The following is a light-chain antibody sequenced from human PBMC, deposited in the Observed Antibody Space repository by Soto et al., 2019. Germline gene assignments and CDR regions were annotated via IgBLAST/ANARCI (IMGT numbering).Light chain of an antibody. CDR2: EVT. V-gene: IGLV2-8*01. Sequence: QSVLTQPPSASGSPGQSVTISCTGTSSDVGGYDFVSWYQQRPGKAPKLLIHEVTKRPSGVPDRFSGSKSGNTASLTVSGPQAEDEADYYCSSYAGRTLYVFGTGTKVTVL. CDR1: SSDVGGYDF. J-gene: IGLJ1*01. CDR3: SSYAGRTLYV.